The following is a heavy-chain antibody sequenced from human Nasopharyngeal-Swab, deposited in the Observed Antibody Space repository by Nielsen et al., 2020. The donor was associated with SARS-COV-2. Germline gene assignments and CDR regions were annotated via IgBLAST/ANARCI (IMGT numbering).Heavy chain of an antibody. CDR2: ISYDGSNK. CDR3: ARDLFHSSSWYEDY. V-gene: IGHV3-30*04. Sequence: GESLKISCAASGFTFSSYAMHWVRQAPGKGLEWVAVISYDGSNKYYADSGKGRFTISRDNSKNTLYLQMNSLRAEDTAVYYCARDLFHSSSWYEDYWGQGTLVTVSS. D-gene: IGHD6-13*01. CDR1: GFTFSSYA. J-gene: IGHJ4*02.